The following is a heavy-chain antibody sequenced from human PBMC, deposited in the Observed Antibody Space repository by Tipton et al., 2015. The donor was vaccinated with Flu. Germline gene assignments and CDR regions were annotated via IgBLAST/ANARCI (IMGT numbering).Heavy chain of an antibody. J-gene: IGHJ5*01. CDR1: GDSISTDYF. CDR2: IHRYGTT. D-gene: IGHD4-11*01. Sequence: LRLSCVVSGDSISTDYFWGWIRQPPGKGLEWIATIHRYGTTYYNPSLKSRLTILVDRSKNQFSLKLTSVTAADTAVYYCARRDYSNYVSVPKNWFDSWGQGILVTVSS. V-gene: IGHV4-38-2*01. CDR3: ARRDYSNYVSVPKNWFDS.